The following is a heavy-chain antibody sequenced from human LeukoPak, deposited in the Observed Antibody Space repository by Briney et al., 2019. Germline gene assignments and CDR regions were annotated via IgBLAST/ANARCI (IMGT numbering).Heavy chain of an antibody. Sequence: PGGSLRLSCAASGFTFSSYSMNWVRQAPGKGLEWVSYISSSSSTIYYADTVKGRFTISRDNAKNSLYLQMNSLRDEDTAVYYCARRAPFGGGPFDYWGQGTLVTVSS. CDR3: ARRAPFGGGPFDY. D-gene: IGHD3-16*01. CDR1: GFTFSSYS. J-gene: IGHJ4*02. CDR2: ISSSSSTI. V-gene: IGHV3-48*02.